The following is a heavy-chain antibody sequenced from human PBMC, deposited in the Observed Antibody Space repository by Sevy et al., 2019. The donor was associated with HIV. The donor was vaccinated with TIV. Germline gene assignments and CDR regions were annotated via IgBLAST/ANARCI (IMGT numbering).Heavy chain of an antibody. V-gene: IGHV4-59*02. CDR3: ARDSVISPRIFDS. CDR1: GDSVSSYF. J-gene: IGHJ4*02. D-gene: IGHD2-21*01. CDR2: IYYTGNT. Sequence: SDTLSLTCTVSGDSVSSYFCTWIRQPPGKGLEWIGNIYYTGNTNYNPSLKSRVTMSLDTSKKRFSLRLSSVTAADTAVYYCARDSVISPRIFDSWGQGTLVTVSS.